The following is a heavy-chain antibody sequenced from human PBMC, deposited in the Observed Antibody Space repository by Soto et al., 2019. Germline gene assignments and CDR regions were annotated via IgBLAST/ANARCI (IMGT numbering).Heavy chain of an antibody. D-gene: IGHD1-7*01. J-gene: IGHJ4*02. V-gene: IGHV3-33*01. CDR3: ARDGIGGTVFRGYLDY. CDR2: IRFDGSNE. Sequence: QEQLVESGGGVVQPGTSLRLSCAVPGGIFHGYGMHWVRQAPGKGLEWVAIIRFDGSNEEYADSVKGRFTISRDNSKNTLYLQMNTLGAEDTPVYYCARDGIGGTVFRGYLDYWGRGTVVTVSS. CDR1: GGIFHGYG.